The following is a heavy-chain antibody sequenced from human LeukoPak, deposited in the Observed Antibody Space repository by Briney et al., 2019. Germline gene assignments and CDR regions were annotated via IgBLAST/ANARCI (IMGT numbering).Heavy chain of an antibody. Sequence: GGSLRLSCAASGFTFYNYAMSWVRQAPGKGLEWVSTISGSGGSTYYADSVKGRFTISRDNSKNTLYLQMNSLRAEDTAVYYCASTPTGIAAPPVHWGQGTLVTVSS. CDR2: ISGSGGST. V-gene: IGHV3-23*01. D-gene: IGHD6-13*01. CDR3: ASTPTGIAAPPVH. J-gene: IGHJ1*01. CDR1: GFTFYNYA.